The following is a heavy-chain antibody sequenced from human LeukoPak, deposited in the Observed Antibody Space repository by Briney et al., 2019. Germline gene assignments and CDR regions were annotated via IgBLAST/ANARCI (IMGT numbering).Heavy chain of an antibody. J-gene: IGHJ4*02. V-gene: IGHV4-31*03. D-gene: IGHD3-22*01. CDR2: IYYSGST. Sequence: PSETLSLTCTVSGGSISIGFYYWSWIRQHPGKGLEWIGYIYYSGSTYYNPSLKSRVTMSVDTSKNQFSLNLSSVTAADTAVYYCARLGGYYDPPDYWGQGTLVTVSS. CDR3: ARLGGYYDPPDY. CDR1: GGSISIGFYY.